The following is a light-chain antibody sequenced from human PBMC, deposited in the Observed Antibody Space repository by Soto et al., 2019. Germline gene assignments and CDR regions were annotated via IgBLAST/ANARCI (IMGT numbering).Light chain of an antibody. CDR2: AAS. CDR3: QKYGDSRA. Sequence: EIVLTQSPGTPFLFPGEKATLSCRPSQSVSNNYLAWYQQKPGQAPRLLIYAASTRATGIPDRFSGSGSGTDFTLTISRLEPEDFAVYYCQKYGDSRAFGQGTKVDIK. J-gene: IGKJ1*01. CDR1: QSVSNNY. V-gene: IGKV3-20*01.